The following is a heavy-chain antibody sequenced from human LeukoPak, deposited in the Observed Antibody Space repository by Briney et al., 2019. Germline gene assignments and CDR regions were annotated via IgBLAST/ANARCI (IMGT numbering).Heavy chain of an antibody. CDR2: ISSSTSSI. J-gene: IGHJ3*02. V-gene: IGHV3-48*02. CDR1: GITFNTYS. D-gene: IGHD2-15*01. Sequence: GGSLRLSCAAFGITFNTYSMNWVRQVPGKGLEWVSYISSSTSSIYYADSVKGRFTISRDNAKNSLYLQMNSLRDEDTAVYYCAKDADDAFDIWGQGTMVTVSS. CDR3: AKDADDAFDI.